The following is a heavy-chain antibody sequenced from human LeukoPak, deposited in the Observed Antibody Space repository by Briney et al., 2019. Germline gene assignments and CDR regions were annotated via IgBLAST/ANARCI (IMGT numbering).Heavy chain of an antibody. CDR2: IYHSGST. Sequence: PSETLSLTCAVSGYSISSGYYWGWIRQPPGKGLGWIGSIYHSGSTYYNPSLKSRVTISVDTSKNQFSLKLSSVTAADTAVYYCARHRDTAMFDYLGQGTLVTVSS. D-gene: IGHD5-18*01. J-gene: IGHJ4*02. CDR3: ARHRDTAMFDY. V-gene: IGHV4-38-2*01. CDR1: GYSISSGYY.